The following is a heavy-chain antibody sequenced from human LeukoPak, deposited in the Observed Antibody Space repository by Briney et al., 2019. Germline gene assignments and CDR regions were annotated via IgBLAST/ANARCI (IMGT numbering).Heavy chain of an antibody. V-gene: IGHV3-7*05. D-gene: IGHD6-19*01. CDR1: GFTFSSNW. J-gene: IGHJ4*02. Sequence: GGSLRLSCAASGFTFSSNWMTWGRQAPGKGLEWVANIKEDGSDKYYVDSVKGRFTISRDNAKNSLYLQMNSLRAEDTAVYYCARVMSGCYFDYWGQGTLVTVSS. CDR2: IKEDGSDK. CDR3: ARVMSGCYFDY.